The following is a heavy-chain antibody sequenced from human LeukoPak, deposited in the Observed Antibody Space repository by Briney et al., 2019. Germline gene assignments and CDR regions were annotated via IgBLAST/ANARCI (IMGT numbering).Heavy chain of an antibody. CDR3: ARAGGYGLIDY. J-gene: IGHJ4*02. CDR2: ISYGGST. D-gene: IGHD5-18*01. CDR1: XYSXXXGYY. Sequence: SXYSXXXGYYWGWLRQPPGKGLEWVGSISYGGSTYYNPSLRSRVTMSVNTSKNQFSLKLSSVTAADTAVYYCARAGGYGLIDYWGQGTMVTVSS. V-gene: IGHV4-38-2*02.